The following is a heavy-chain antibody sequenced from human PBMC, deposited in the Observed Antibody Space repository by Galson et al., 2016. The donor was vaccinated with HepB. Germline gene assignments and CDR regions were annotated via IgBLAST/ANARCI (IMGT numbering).Heavy chain of an antibody. D-gene: IGHD3-16*01. CDR1: GVSVTDNF. J-gene: IGHJ6*02. V-gene: IGHV3-53*01. CDR2: HYPNGNT. Sequence: SLRLSCAASGVSVTDNFLTWVRQAPGKGLEWVSTHYPNGNTFYADPVRGRFTIPRDNSKNTLFYQMDSLRREDTAVYYCTTLIGWGSRPYYYDNMDVWGQGTTVTVSS. CDR3: TTLIGWGSRPYYYDNMDV.